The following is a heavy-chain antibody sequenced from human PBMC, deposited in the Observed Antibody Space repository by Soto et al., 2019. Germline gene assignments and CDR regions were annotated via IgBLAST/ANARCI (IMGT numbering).Heavy chain of an antibody. CDR2: FDPEDGET. CDR1: GYTLTELS. CDR3: ATDGGYPPNYYYYGMDV. Sequence: EASVKVSCKVSGYTLTELSMHWVRQAPGKGLEWMGGFDPEDGETIYAQKFQGRVTMTEDTSTDTAYMELSSLRSEDTAVYYCATDGGYPPNYYYYGMDVWGQGTTVTVS. J-gene: IGHJ6*02. D-gene: IGHD2-15*01. V-gene: IGHV1-24*01.